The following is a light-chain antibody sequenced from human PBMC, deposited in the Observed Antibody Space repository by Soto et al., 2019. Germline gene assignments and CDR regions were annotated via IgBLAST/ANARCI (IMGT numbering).Light chain of an antibody. V-gene: IGLV1-40*01. Sequence: QSVLTQPHSVSGAPVHRVTISCTGSSSNIGAHYDVHWYQQLLGTAPKLLIYGNSNRPSGLPDRFSGCKALTSASLAITRHQAEDEADYYCQPYDNSLSVYVVGTRTKVTVL. CDR3: QPYDNSLSVYV. J-gene: IGLJ1*01. CDR2: GNS. CDR1: SSNIGAHYD.